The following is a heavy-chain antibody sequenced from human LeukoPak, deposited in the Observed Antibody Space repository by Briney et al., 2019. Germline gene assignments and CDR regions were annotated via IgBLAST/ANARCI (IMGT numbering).Heavy chain of an antibody. CDR3: ARSWGFGELLYPYYFDY. V-gene: IGHV3-30*02. J-gene: IGHJ4*02. Sequence: GGSLRLSCAASGFTFSSYDMHWVRQAPGKGLEWVAFIRYDGNIKYFADSVKGRFTISRDTSKNTLYLQMNSLRADDTAVYYCARSWGFGELLYPYYFDYWGQGTLVTVSS. D-gene: IGHD3-10*01. CDR2: IRYDGNIK. CDR1: GFTFSSYD.